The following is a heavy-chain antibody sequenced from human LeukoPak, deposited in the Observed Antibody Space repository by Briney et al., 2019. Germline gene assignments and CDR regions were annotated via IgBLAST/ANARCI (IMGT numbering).Heavy chain of an antibody. V-gene: IGHV5-51*01. J-gene: IGHJ5*02. CDR3: ARGANSLSWFDP. Sequence: GVSLKISCKGSGYTFTNYWIGWVRQMPGKGLEWMGIVHPEDSEITYSPSFQGQITISADRSINTAFLQWSSLKASDTAMYYCARGANSLSWFDPWGQGTLVTVFS. D-gene: IGHD1-1*01. CDR2: VHPEDSEI. CDR1: GYTFTNYW.